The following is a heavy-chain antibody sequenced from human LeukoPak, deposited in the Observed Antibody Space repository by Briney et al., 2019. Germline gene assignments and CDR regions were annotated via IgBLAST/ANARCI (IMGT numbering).Heavy chain of an antibody. CDR1: GFTFDDYG. Sequence: GGSLRLSCAASGFTFDDYGMSWVRHAPGKGLEWVSGINWNGGSTDYADSVKGRFTISRDNAKNSLYLQMNSLRAEDTAVYYCARDFRGGYDFWSGYYTPYYFDYWGQGTLVTVSP. V-gene: IGHV3-20*04. J-gene: IGHJ4*02. CDR3: ARDFRGGYDFWSGYYTPYYFDY. CDR2: INWNGGST. D-gene: IGHD3-3*01.